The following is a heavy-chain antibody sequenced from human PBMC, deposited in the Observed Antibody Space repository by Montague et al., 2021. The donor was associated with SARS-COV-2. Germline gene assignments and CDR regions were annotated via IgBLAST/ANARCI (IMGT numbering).Heavy chain of an antibody. D-gene: IGHD6-19*01. CDR3: ARGSTGWYAIFGHYGMDV. V-gene: IGHV3-7*01. Sequence: SLRLSCAASRFTFSDFWMDLVRQAPGKGLEWVADIKHDGSEKSYVDSVKGRFTISSDNARNSLYLQMNSLRAEDTAVYYCARGSTGWYAIFGHYGMDVWGQGTTVTVSS. CDR1: RFTFSDFW. CDR2: IKHDGSEK. J-gene: IGHJ6*02.